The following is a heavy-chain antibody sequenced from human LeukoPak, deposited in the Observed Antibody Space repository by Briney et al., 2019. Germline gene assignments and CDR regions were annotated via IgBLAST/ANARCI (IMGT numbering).Heavy chain of an antibody. CDR3: AGARTSSSTSCYAY. CDR2: ISSSSSYI. J-gene: IGHJ4*02. V-gene: IGHV3-21*01. Sequence: GGSLRLSCAASGFTFSSYSMNWVRQAPGKGLEWVSSISSSSSYIYYADSVKGRFTISRDNAKNSLYLQMNSLRAEDTAVYYCAGARTSSSTSCYAYWGQGTLVTVSS. D-gene: IGHD2-2*01. CDR1: GFTFSSYS.